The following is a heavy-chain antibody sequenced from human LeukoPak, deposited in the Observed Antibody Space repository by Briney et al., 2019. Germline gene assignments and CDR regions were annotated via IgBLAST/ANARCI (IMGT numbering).Heavy chain of an antibody. CDR1: GVSITTYY. Sequence: SETLSLTCTVSGVSITTYYWSWVRQPPGKGLEWFGFIYHSGNTNYNPSLKSRVTMSVDTSKSQFSLRLSSVTATDTAVYYCATMTRRGQYYFDNWGQGTLVTVSS. CDR3: ATMTRRGQYYFDN. D-gene: IGHD3-22*01. V-gene: IGHV4-4*09. CDR2: IYHSGNT. J-gene: IGHJ4*02.